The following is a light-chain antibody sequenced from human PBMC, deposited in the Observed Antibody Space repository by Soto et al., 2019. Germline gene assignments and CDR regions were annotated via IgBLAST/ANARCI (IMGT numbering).Light chain of an antibody. CDR2: EVS. V-gene: IGLV2-14*01. CDR1: SNDVGGYNY. CDR3: SAYASTTTVV. J-gene: IGLJ2*01. Sequence: QSALTQPASVSGSPGQSITIFCTGTSNDVGGYNYVSWYQQHPGKAPKLMIYEVSNRPSGVSHRFSGSKSGNTASLTISGLQTEDEADYYCSAYASTTTVVFGGGTKLTVL.